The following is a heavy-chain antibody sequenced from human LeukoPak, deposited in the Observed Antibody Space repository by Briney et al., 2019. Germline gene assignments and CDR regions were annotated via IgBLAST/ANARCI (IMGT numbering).Heavy chain of an antibody. D-gene: IGHD3-16*02. CDR3: AKIPYVWGSYRNYYFDY. Sequence: GGSLRLSCAASGFTFSSYGMHWVRQAPGKGLEWVAFIRYDGSNKYYADSVKGRFTISRDNSKNTLYLQMNSLRAEDTAVYYCAKIPYVWGSYRNYYFDYWGQGTLVTVSS. V-gene: IGHV3-30*02. CDR1: GFTFSSYG. CDR2: IRYDGSNK. J-gene: IGHJ4*02.